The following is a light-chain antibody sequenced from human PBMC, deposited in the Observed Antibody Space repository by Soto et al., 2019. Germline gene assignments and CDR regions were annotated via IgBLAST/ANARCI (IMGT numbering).Light chain of an antibody. Sequence: EIVMTQSPATLSVSPGERATLSCRASQSVSSNLAWYQQKPGQAPRLLIYGASTRATGIPARFSGSGSGTEFTLTISSLQSEDFAVYYCQQYNIWPFAFGGGTKGEIK. J-gene: IGKJ4*01. CDR3: QQYNIWPFA. V-gene: IGKV3-15*01. CDR1: QSVSSN. CDR2: GAS.